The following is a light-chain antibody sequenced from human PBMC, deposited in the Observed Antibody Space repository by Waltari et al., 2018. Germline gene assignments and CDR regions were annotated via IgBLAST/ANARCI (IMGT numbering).Light chain of an antibody. Sequence: DIQMTQSPSSLSASVGDRVTIPCRASQSISSYLNWYQQKPGKAPKLLIYAASSLQSGVPSRFSGSGSGTDFTLTISSLQPEDFATYYCQQSYSTPFTFGGWTKVEI. CDR1: QSISSY. V-gene: IGKV1-39*01. CDR3: QQSYSTPFT. CDR2: AAS. J-gene: IGKJ4*01.